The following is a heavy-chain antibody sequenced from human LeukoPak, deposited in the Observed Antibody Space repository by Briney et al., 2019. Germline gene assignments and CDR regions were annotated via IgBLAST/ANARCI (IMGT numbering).Heavy chain of an antibody. CDR2: IYHSGST. CDR1: GGSISSSNW. J-gene: IGHJ4*02. V-gene: IGHV4-4*02. CDR3: ARDSGSVYYNWNDEYYFDY. D-gene: IGHD1-20*01. Sequence: PSGTLSLTCAVSGGSISSSNWWSWVRQPPGKGLEWIGEIYHSGSTNYNPSLKSRVTISVDTSKNQFSLKLSSVTAADTAVYYCARDSGSVYYNWNDEYYFDYWGQGTLVTVSS.